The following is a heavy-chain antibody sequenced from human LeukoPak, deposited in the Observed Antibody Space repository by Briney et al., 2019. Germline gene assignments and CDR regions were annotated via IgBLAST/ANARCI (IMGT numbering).Heavy chain of an antibody. CDR3: ARGGYYYDSSGYSLGEYFQH. V-gene: IGHV3-7*01. J-gene: IGHJ1*01. CDR2: IKQDGSEK. D-gene: IGHD3-22*01. Sequence: PGGSLRLSCAASGLTFSSYWMSWVRQAPGKWLEWVANIKQDGSEKYYVDSVKGRFTISRDNAKNSLYLQMNSLRAEDTALYYCARGGYYYDSSGYSLGEYFQHWGQGTLVTVSS. CDR1: GLTFSSYW.